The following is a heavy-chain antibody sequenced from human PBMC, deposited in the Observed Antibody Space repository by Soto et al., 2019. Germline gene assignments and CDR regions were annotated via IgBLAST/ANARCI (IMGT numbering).Heavy chain of an antibody. Sequence: QVTLKESGPVLVKPTETLTLTCTVSGFSLSNARMGVSWIRQPPGKALEWLAHIFSNDEKSYSTSLKSRLTIPKDTSKSQVVLTMTNMDPVDTATYYCARIWSGWLDPQLRSGMDVWGQGTTVTVSS. CDR3: ARIWSGWLDPQLRSGMDV. V-gene: IGHV2-26*01. CDR1: GFSLSNARMG. D-gene: IGHD5-18*01. CDR2: IFSNDEK. J-gene: IGHJ6*02.